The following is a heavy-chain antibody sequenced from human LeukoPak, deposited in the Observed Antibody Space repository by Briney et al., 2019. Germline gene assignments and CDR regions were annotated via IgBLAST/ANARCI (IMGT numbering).Heavy chain of an antibody. Sequence: SQTLSLTCTVSGDSISTGGYYWAWIRQHRERGLEWIGYIYYSGSTYYNPSLKSRVTISVDTSKNQFSLKLSSVTAADTAVYYCARQNPYYYDSSGYYGAWGQGTLVTVSS. CDR2: IYYSGST. D-gene: IGHD3-22*01. CDR1: GDSISTGGYY. V-gene: IGHV4-31*03. CDR3: ARQNPYYYDSSGYYGA. J-gene: IGHJ4*02.